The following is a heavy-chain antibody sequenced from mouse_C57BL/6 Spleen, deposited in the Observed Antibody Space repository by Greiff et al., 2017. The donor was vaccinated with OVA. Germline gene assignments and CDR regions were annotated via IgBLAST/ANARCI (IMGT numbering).Heavy chain of an antibody. D-gene: IGHD1-1*01. V-gene: IGHV5-4*01. CDR2: ISDGGSYT. CDR1: GFTFSSYA. CDR3: ARGGIYYYAWFAY. Sequence: EVQVVESGGGLVKPGGSLKLSCAASGFTFSSYAMSWVRQTPEKRLEWVATISDGGSYTYYPDNVKGRFTISRDNAKNNLYLQMSHLKSEDTAMYYCARGGIYYYAWFAYWGQGTLVTVSA. J-gene: IGHJ3*01.